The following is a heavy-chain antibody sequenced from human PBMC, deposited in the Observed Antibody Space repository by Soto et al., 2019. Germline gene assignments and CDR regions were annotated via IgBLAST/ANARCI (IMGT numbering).Heavy chain of an antibody. J-gene: IGHJ4*02. CDR3: ARRAVAGTDFDY. D-gene: IGHD6-19*01. Sequence: ASVTVSCQASGYTFTSYGISWVRQAPGQGLEWMGWISAYNGNTNYAQKLQGRVTMTTDTSTSTAYMELRSLRSDDTAVYYCARRAVAGTDFDYWGQGTLVTVSS. CDR2: ISAYNGNT. CDR1: GYTFTSYG. V-gene: IGHV1-18*01.